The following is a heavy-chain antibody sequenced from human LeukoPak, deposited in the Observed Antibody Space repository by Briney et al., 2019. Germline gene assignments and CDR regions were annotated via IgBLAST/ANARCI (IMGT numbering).Heavy chain of an antibody. CDR2: IYYSGST. CDR1: GGSISSYY. CDR3: ARGSGGNYYYYMDA. D-gene: IGHD3-10*01. Sequence: SETLSLTCTVSGGSISSYYWSWIRQPPGKGLEWIGYIYYSGSTNYNPSLKSRVTISVDTSKNQFSLKLSSVTAADTAVYYCARGSGGNYYYYMDAWGKGTTVTISS. J-gene: IGHJ6*03. V-gene: IGHV4-59*01.